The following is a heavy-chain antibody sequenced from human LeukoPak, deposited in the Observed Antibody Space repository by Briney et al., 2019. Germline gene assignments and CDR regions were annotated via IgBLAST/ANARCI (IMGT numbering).Heavy chain of an antibody. J-gene: IGHJ3*02. V-gene: IGHV1-24*01. D-gene: IGHD5-18*01. CDR1: GYTLTELS. CDR2: FDPEDGET. CDR3: ATLKWIQLSYAFDI. Sequence: ASVKVSCKVSGYTLTELSMHWVRQAPGKGLEWMGGFDPEDGETIYAQKFQGRVTMTEDTSTDTAYMELSSLRSEDTAVYYCATLKWIQLSYAFDIWGQGTMVTVSS.